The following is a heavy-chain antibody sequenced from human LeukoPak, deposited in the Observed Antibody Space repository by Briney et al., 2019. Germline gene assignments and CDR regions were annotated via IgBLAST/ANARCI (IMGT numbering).Heavy chain of an antibody. CDR3: ARDHRYCSGGSCYPRTPEFDY. J-gene: IGHJ4*02. Sequence: PGGSLRLSCAASGFTFRDYYKSWVRQAPGKGLEWVSYISSSSSTIYYADSVKGRFTISRDNAKNSLYLQMNSLRAEDTAVYYCARDHRYCSGGSCYPRTPEFDYWGQGTLVTVSS. CDR1: GFTFRDYY. CDR2: ISSSSSTI. D-gene: IGHD2-15*01. V-gene: IGHV3-11*04.